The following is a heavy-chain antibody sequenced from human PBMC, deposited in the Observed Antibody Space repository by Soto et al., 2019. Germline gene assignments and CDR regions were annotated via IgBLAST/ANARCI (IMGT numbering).Heavy chain of an antibody. CDR1: GGSVGSDTYY. Sequence: SETLSLTCTVSGGSVGSDTYYWSGIRQPPGKGLEWIGYIYHSGSTNNNPSLKSRVTMSVDTSKNQFSLRLNSVSAADTAVYYCARLDCVRATCQFDYWGQGTLVTVS. V-gene: IGHV4-61*01. CDR2: IYHSGST. D-gene: IGHD2-21*01. CDR3: ARLDCVRATCQFDY. J-gene: IGHJ4*02.